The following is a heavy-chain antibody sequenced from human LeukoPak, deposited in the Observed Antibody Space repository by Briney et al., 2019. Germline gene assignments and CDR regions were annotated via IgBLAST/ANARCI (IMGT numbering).Heavy chain of an antibody. CDR2: IKQDGRER. Sequence: PGGSLRLSCAASGFAFSTYWMNWVRQAPGKGLEWVANIKQDGRERYYVDSVKGRFTISRDNAKNSLYMQMNSLRAEDTAVYYCAKPITISGATDGFDIWGQGTKVTVSS. J-gene: IGHJ3*02. CDR3: AKPITISGATDGFDI. CDR1: GFAFSTYW. D-gene: IGHD3-3*01. V-gene: IGHV3-7*01.